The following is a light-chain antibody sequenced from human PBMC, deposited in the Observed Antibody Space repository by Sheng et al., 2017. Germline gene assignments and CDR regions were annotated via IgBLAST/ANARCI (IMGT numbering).Light chain of an antibody. V-gene: IGLV5-45*01. Sequence: QAVLTQPASLSASPGASASLTCTLRSGIDVGQYRIYWYQQKPGSPPRFLLNYKSDSSKEQGSGRPQPLLWIPKMLRPMQGILLISGLQSEDEADYYCMIWLSSAYVFGTGTKVTV. J-gene: IGLJ1*01. CDR2: YKSDSSK. CDR1: SGIDVGQYR. CDR3: MIWLSSAYV.